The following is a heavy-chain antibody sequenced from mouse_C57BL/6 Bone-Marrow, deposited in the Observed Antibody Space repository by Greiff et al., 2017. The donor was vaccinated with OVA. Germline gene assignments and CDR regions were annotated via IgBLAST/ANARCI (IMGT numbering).Heavy chain of an antibody. CDR3: TGEDYCGSSLYYYAMDY. J-gene: IGHJ4*01. CDR1: GFTFSSSA. Sequence: EVQRLESGEGLVKPGGSVKLSCAASGFTFSSSAMSWVRQTPEKRLEWVAYISSGGDYTYYADNFKGRATISGDNACNTPYLQLSSLKSEDTAMYYCTGEDYCGSSLYYYAMDYWGQGTSVTVSS. D-gene: IGHD1-1*01. CDR2: ISSGGDYT. V-gene: IGHV5-9-1*02.